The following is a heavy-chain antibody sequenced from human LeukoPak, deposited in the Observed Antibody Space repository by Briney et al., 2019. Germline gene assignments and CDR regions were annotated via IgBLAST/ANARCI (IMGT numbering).Heavy chain of an antibody. V-gene: IGHV3-48*01. CDR2: ISSASNTI. CDR1: GFTFSSYS. J-gene: IGHJ5*02. Sequence: GGSLRLSCAASGFTFSSYSMNWVRQAPGKGLEWVSYISSASNTIYYADSVKGRFTISRDNAKNPLYLQMNSLRAEDTAMYYCARDGWFGDYNWFDPWGQGTLVTVSS. CDR3: ARDGWFGDYNWFDP. D-gene: IGHD3-10*01.